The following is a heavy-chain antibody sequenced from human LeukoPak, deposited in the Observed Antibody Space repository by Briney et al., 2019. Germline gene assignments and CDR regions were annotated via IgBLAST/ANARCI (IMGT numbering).Heavy chain of an antibody. J-gene: IGHJ6*02. D-gene: IGHD1-26*01. CDR3: ARARNELLEDYYYYGMDV. V-gene: IGHV3-30*02. Sequence: GGSLRLSCAASGFTFSSYGMHWVRQAPGKGLEWVAFIRYDGSNKYYADSVKGRFTISRDNSKNTLYLQMNSLRAEDTAVYYCARARNELLEDYYYYGMDVWGQGTTVTVSS. CDR2: IRYDGSNK. CDR1: GFTFSSYG.